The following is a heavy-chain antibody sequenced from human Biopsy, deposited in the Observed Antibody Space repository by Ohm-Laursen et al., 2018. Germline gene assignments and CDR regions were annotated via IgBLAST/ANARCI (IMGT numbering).Heavy chain of an antibody. CDR1: GLIFSDYY. D-gene: IGHD3-16*01. Sequence: SLRLSCAASGLIFSDYYMSWIRQAPGKGLEWIAYISARDGVVYYADSVRGRFTISRDNAKNSLYLQMNSLRVEDTAVYYCARSVGIMAAPIDYWGQGTPVTVSS. J-gene: IGHJ4*02. CDR3: ARSVGIMAAPIDY. V-gene: IGHV3-11*01. CDR2: ISARDGVV.